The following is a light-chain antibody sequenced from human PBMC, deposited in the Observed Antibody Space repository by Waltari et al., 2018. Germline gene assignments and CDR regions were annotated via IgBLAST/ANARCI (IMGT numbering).Light chain of an antibody. CDR3: CSYAGSSTLV. V-gene: IGLV2-23*01. J-gene: IGLJ3*02. CDR2: ADS. CDR1: SSGVGSYNL. Sequence: HSALTQPASVSGSPGQSITISCTGTSSGVGSYNLVSWYQQHPDKAPKLKIYADSKRPSGVSNRFSGSKSGNTASLTISGLQAEDEADYYCCSYAGSSTLVFGGGTKLTVL.